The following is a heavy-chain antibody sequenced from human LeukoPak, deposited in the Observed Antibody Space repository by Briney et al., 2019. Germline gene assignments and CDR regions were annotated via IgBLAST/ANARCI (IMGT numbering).Heavy chain of an antibody. CDR1: GGSISSHY. D-gene: IGHD6-13*01. CDR3: AKRGYSSSWYDDWFDP. V-gene: IGHV4-59*11. J-gene: IGHJ5*02. CDR2: IYYSGST. Sequence: SETLSLTCTVSGGSISSHYWSWIRQPPGKGLEWIGYIYYSGSTNYNPSLKSRVTISVDTSKNQFSLKLSSVTAADTAVYYCAKRGYSSSWYDDWFDPWGQGTLVTVSS.